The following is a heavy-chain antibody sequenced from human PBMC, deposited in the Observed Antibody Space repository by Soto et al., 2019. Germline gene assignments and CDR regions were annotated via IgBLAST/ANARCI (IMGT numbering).Heavy chain of an antibody. J-gene: IGHJ4*02. Sequence: GGSLRLSCAASGFTFSSYSMNWVRQAPGKGLEWVSYISSSSTIYYADSVKGRFTTSRDNAKNSLYLQMNSLRAEDTAVYYCAIGGHSGYKLDSWGKGTLVTVSS. CDR1: GFTFSSYS. CDR2: ISSSSTI. D-gene: IGHD5-12*01. V-gene: IGHV3-48*01. CDR3: AIGGHSGYKLDS.